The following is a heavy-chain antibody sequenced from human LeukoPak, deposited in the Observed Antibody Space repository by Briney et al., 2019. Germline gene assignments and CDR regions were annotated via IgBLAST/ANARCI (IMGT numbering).Heavy chain of an antibody. CDR1: GFTFNMYW. D-gene: IGHD4-23*01. CDR2: INKDGSDK. J-gene: IGHJ4*02. CDR3: ARGAGYGGNSDY. V-gene: IGHV3-7*01. Sequence: GESLRLSCAASGFTFNMYWMTWVRQAPGKGLESVAYINKDGSDKYYVDSVKGRFTVSRDNAKNSLYLQMNSLRAEDTAVYYCARGAGYGGNSDYWGQGTLVTVSS.